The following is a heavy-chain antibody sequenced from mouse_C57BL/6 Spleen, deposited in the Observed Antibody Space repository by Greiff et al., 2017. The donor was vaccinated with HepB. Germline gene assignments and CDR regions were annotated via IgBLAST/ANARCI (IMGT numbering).Heavy chain of an antibody. V-gene: IGHV1-7*01. CDR1: GYTFTSYW. J-gene: IGHJ4*01. Sequence: VKLMESGAELAKPGASVKLSCKASGYTFTSYWMHWVKQRPGQGLEWIGYINPSSGYTKYNQKFKDKATLTADKSSSTAYMQLSSLTYEDSAVYYCGRSGYGNLYAMDYWGQGTSVTVSS. D-gene: IGHD2-1*01. CDR3: GRSGYGNLYAMDY. CDR2: INPSSGYT.